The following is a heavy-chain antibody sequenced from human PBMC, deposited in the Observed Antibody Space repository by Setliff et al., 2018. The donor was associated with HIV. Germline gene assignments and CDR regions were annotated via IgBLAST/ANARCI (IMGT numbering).Heavy chain of an antibody. V-gene: IGHV4-61*09. CDR3: ASGSPFDGFDM. CDR1: GDSISSGSYY. CDR2: IYTTGST. D-gene: IGHD1-26*01. J-gene: IGHJ3*02. Sequence: PSETLSLTCTVSGDSISSGSYYWSWIRQPAGKGLEWIGHIYTTGSTHYNPSLRSRVTISIDTSKSHFSLRLKSVTAADTALYYCASGSPFDGFDMWGQGTMVTVSS.